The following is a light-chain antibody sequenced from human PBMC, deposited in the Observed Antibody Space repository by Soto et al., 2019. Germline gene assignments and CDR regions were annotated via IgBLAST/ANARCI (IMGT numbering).Light chain of an antibody. Sequence: AIRMTQSPSSFSASTGDRVTISCRASQDIGPFLAWYQQKPGKAPNLLIYSASTLQSGVPSRFSGSGSGTDFTLTISSLQSEDFATYYCQLYNNWPYTFGQGTKLEIK. CDR3: QLYNNWPYT. J-gene: IGKJ2*01. CDR2: SAS. CDR1: QDIGPF. V-gene: IGKV1-8*01.